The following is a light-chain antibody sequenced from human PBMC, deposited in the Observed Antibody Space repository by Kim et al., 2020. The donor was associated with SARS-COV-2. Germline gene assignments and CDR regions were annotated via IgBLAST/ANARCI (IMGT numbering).Light chain of an antibody. Sequence: AVRLTQSPSSLPASIGDRVTVTCRASQDINSALAWYQQRPGRSPTLLIYDASTLQGGVPSRFSGRGSGTDFTLTIDNVQPEDFGTYFCQQFHTYPVTFGQGTRLEIK. CDR1: QDINSA. CDR3: QQFHTYPVT. CDR2: DAS. J-gene: IGKJ5*01. V-gene: IGKV1-13*02.